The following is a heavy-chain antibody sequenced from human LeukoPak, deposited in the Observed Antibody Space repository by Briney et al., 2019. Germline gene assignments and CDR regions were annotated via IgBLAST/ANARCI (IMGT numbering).Heavy chain of an antibody. CDR2: INTKSGRT. V-gene: IGHV1-2*02. CDR1: GYSFTDYY. Sequence: ASVKVSCKTSGYSFTDYYRHWVRQAPGQGLEWMGWINTKSGRTSSARKFQGRVTMTRDPSITTVYMDMAWLTSDDTAIYFCARADFIDAGPYLIGPWGQGTLVTVSS. J-gene: IGHJ5*02. CDR3: ARADFIDAGPYLIGP. D-gene: IGHD3-3*01.